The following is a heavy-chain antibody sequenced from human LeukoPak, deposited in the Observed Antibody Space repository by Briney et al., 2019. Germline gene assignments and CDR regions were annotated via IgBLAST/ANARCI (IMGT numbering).Heavy chain of an antibody. CDR2: ISYVESET. Sequence: PGGSLRLSCEASGFTFTDYGMHWVRQAPGKGLEWLAVISYVESETYYADSVKGRFTISRDNSKNTLYLQMNSLRAEDTAVYYCAKDIAAAGSGFDYWGQGTLVTVSS. CDR3: AKDIAAAGSGFDY. D-gene: IGHD6-13*01. V-gene: IGHV3-30*18. J-gene: IGHJ4*02. CDR1: GFTFTDYG.